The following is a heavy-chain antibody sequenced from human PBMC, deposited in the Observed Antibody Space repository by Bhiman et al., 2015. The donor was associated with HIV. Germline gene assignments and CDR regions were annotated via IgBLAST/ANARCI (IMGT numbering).Heavy chain of an antibody. CDR1: GFTFSSYG. D-gene: IGHD2-8*02. CDR2: ISYDGSNK. CDR3: AKSGLFVLVVYAPDVFDI. V-gene: IGHV3-30*18. J-gene: IGHJ3*02. Sequence: QVQLVESGGGVVQPGRSLRLSCVASGFTFSSYGMHWVRQAPGKGLEWVAAISYDGSNKYYADYVKGRFTISRGNSKNTLYLQMNSLRAEDTAVYYCAKSGLFVLVVYAPDVFDIWGQGTMVTVSS.